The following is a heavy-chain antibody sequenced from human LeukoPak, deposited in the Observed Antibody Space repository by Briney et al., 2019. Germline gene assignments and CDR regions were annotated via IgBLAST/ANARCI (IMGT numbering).Heavy chain of an antibody. CDR3: ARSRGIYDSSGYYYESGAFDI. CDR1: GGSISSGGYS. D-gene: IGHD3-22*01. Sequence: SQTLSLTCAVSGGSISSGGYSWSWIRQPPGKGLEWIGYIYHSGSTYYNPSLKSRVTISVDRSKNQFSLKLSSVTAADTAVYYCARSRGIYDSSGYYYESGAFDIWGQGTMVTVSS. CDR2: IYHSGST. V-gene: IGHV4-30-2*01. J-gene: IGHJ3*02.